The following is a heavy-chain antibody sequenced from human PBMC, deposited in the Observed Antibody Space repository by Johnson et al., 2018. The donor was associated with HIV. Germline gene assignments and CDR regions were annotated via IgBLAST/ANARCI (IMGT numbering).Heavy chain of an antibody. Sequence: VQLVESGGVVVQPGGSLRLSCAASGFTFDDYAMHLVRQAPGKVLEWVSLISWDGGSTYYADSVKGRFTISIDNSKTSLYLQMNSLKTGDTAVYYCTTDPLAAAGPDDFDIWGQGTVVTVSS. D-gene: IGHD6-13*01. V-gene: IGHV3-43D*03. CDR3: TTDPLAAAGPDDFDI. J-gene: IGHJ3*02. CDR1: GFTFDDYA. CDR2: ISWDGGST.